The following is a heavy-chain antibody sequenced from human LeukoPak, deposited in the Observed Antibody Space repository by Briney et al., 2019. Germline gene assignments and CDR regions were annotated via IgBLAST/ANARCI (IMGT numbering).Heavy chain of an antibody. CDR3: AGKYGDYGWFDP. V-gene: IGHV4-34*01. CDR2: INHSGST. CDR1: GGSFSGYY. D-gene: IGHD4-17*01. J-gene: IGHJ5*02. Sequence: SETLSLTCAVYGGSFSGYYWSWIRQPPGKGLEWIGEINHSGSTNYNPSLKCRVTISVDTSKNQFSLKLSSVTAADTAVYYCAGKYGDYGWFDPWGQGTLVTVSS.